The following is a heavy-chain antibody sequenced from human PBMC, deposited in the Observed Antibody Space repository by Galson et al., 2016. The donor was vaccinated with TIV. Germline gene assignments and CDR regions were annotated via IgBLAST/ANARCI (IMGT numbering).Heavy chain of an antibody. Sequence: GAEVKKPGESLKISCKLSGYSFTSNWIGWVRQVPGKGLEWMGFMYPADSDTITSPSFQGQVIMLADESVSTAYLQWRSLKASDSAMYYCVRAPGYSGYSYGYFDSWGQGTLVIVSS. J-gene: IGHJ4*02. CDR1: GYSFTSNW. D-gene: IGHD5-18*01. CDR3: VRAPGYSGYSYGYFDS. V-gene: IGHV5-51*03. CDR2: MYPADSDT.